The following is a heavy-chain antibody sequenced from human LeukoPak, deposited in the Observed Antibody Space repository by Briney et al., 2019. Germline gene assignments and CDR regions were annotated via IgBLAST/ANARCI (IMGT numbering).Heavy chain of an antibody. Sequence: SETLSLTCTVSGGSISSGSYYWSWIRQPAGKGLEWIGRIYTSGSTNYNPSLKSRVTISLDKSKNQFSLKLYSVTAADTAVYYCARASHDYGDYSHFDYWGQGTLVTVSS. D-gene: IGHD4-17*01. CDR2: IYTSGST. CDR1: GGSISSGSYY. CDR3: ARASHDYGDYSHFDY. V-gene: IGHV4-61*02. J-gene: IGHJ4*02.